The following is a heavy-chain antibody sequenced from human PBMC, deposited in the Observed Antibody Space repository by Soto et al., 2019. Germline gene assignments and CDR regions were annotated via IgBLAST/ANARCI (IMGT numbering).Heavy chain of an antibody. J-gene: IGHJ4*02. V-gene: IGHV3-33*08. CDR1: GFTFSSYG. CDR3: AREKDSTMGPSFDS. CDR2: IWYDGSNK. Sequence: GGSLRLSCAASGFTFSSYGMHWVRQAPGKGLEWVAVIWYDGSNKDYADSVRGRFTISRDNSKNTLYLQINSLRAEDTALYYCAREKDSTMGPSFDSWGQGTLVTVS. D-gene: IGHD5-18*01.